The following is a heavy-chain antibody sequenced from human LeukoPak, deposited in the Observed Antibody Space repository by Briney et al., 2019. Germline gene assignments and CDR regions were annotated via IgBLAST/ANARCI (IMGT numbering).Heavy chain of an antibody. Sequence: ASVKVSCKASGYTFTSYGISWVRQAPGQGLEWMGWINPNSGGTNYAQKFQGRVTMTRDTSISTAYMELSRLRSDDTAAYYCARVRDWDLLRYFDSWGQGTLVTVSS. V-gene: IGHV1-2*02. D-gene: IGHD1-26*01. J-gene: IGHJ4*02. CDR1: GYTFTSYG. CDR2: INPNSGGT. CDR3: ARVRDWDLLRYFDS.